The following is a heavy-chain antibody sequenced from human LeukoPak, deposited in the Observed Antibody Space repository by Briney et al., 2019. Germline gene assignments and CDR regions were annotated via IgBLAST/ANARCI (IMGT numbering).Heavy chain of an antibody. J-gene: IGHJ4*02. Sequence: GGSLRLSCAASGFTFRNHWMHWVRQAPGKGLVWVSRMNTDGSNIAYADSVKGRFTISRDNSKNTLYLQMNSLRAEDTAVYYCARGSYTSGDYWGQGTLVTVSS. CDR1: GFTFRNHW. CDR2: MNTDGSNI. CDR3: ARGSYTSGDY. D-gene: IGHD3-22*01. V-gene: IGHV3-74*01.